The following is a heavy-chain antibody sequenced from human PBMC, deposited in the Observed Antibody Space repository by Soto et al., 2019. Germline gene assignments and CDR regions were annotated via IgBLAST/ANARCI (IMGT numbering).Heavy chain of an antibody. V-gene: IGHV1-69*01. CDR1: GGTFSYYA. Sequence: QVQLVQSGAKVKKPGSSVKVSCKASGGTFSYYALSWVRQAPGQGLAWMGGIIPMFGTPNYAQKFQGRVTITADESTSTAYLELSSLSSEDTAVYYCARDRNVATTRVDYYYGMDVWGQGTTVTVSS. CDR2: IIPMFGTP. J-gene: IGHJ6*02. CDR3: ARDRNVATTRVDYYYGMDV. D-gene: IGHD2-15*01.